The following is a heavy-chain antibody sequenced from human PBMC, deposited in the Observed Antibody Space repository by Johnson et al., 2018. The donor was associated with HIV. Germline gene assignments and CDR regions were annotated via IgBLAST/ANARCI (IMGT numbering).Heavy chain of an antibody. D-gene: IGHD3-16*01. CDR3: ASLGLDLLVKAPLSVVFDAFDI. Sequence: VHLVESGGGVVQPGRSLTLSCAASEFTFGSFTMHWVRQAPGKGLEWVAVISYDGSNKYYADSVKGRFTISRDNSKNTLYLQMNSLRAEDTAVYYCASLGLDLLVKAPLSVVFDAFDIWGQGTMVTVSS. V-gene: IGHV3-30-3*01. CDR1: EFTFGSFT. J-gene: IGHJ3*02. CDR2: ISYDGSNK.